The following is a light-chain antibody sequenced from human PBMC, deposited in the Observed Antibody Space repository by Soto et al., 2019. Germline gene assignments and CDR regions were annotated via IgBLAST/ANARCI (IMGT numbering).Light chain of an antibody. Sequence: DIQLTQSPSFLSASVGDRVTITCRASQGISSYLAWYQQKPGKAPKLLIYAASTSQSGLPSRFSGSGSGTEFTLTISSLQPEDFATYYCQQLNSYPPSLTFGGGTKVEIK. J-gene: IGKJ4*01. CDR2: AAS. CDR3: QQLNSYPPSLT. CDR1: QGISSY. V-gene: IGKV1-9*01.